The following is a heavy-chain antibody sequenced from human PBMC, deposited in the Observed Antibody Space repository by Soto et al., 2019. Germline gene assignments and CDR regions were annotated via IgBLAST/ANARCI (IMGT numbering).Heavy chain of an antibody. CDR2: IGSRGETYAT. J-gene: IGHJ4*02. Sequence: PGGSLRLSCAASGFTFGASALQWVRQASGKGLEWLGRIGSRGETYATTYAASVKGRFTISRDDSKKTAYLQVNRLRAEDTAIYYCAKTDIVVVLTAAGVGNYFDYWGQGTRVTVS. CDR1: GFTFGASA. V-gene: IGHV3-73*01. CDR3: AKTDIVVVLTAAGVGNYFDY. D-gene: IGHD2-15*01.